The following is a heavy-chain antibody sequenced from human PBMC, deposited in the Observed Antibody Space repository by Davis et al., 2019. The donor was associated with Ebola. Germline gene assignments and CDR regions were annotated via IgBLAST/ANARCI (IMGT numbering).Heavy chain of an antibody. D-gene: IGHD4-17*01. CDR3: TTLSTVTTMYFDL. CDR1: GFTLNNAW. V-gene: IGHV3-15*01. J-gene: IGHJ2*01. CDR2: IKTKTDGGTT. Sequence: GGSLRLSCAASGFTLNNAWMSWVRQAPGKGLEWVGLIKTKTDGGTTDYAAPVKGRFAMSRDDSKNTLYLQMNSLKIEDTAVYYCTTLSTVTTMYFDLWGRGTLVTVSS.